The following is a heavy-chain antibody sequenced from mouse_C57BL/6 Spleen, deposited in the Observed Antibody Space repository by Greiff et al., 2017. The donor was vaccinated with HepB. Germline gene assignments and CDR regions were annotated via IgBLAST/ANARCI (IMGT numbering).Heavy chain of an antibody. V-gene: IGHV5-4*03. Sequence: EVMLVESGGGLVKPGGSLKLSCAASGFTFSSYAMSWVRQTPEKRLEWVATISDGGSYIYYTDNLKGRFTITRDNAKNNLYLQVCHLKSEDTALYYCASVYGSSDAWFAYWGQGTLVTVSA. CDR1: GFTFSSYA. CDR3: ASVYGSSDAWFAY. J-gene: IGHJ3*01. D-gene: IGHD1-1*01. CDR2: ISDGGSYI.